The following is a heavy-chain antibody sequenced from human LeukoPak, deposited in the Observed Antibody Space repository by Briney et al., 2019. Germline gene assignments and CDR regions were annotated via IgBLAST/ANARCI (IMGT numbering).Heavy chain of an antibody. CDR1: GYSSTNYG. CDR2: IHIYRGNT. CDR3: ARDVGITVADSFDP. J-gene: IGHJ5*02. Sequence: ASVKVSCRASGYSSTNYGISWVRQAPGQGLEWMGWIHIYRGNTNYAQKFQGRVTMTTDTSTSTVYMEVRGLRSDDTAMYYCARDVGITVADSFDPWGQGTLVTVSS. D-gene: IGHD6-13*01. V-gene: IGHV1-18*01.